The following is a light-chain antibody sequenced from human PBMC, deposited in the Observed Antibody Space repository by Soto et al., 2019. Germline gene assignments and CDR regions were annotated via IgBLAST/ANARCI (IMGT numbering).Light chain of an antibody. CDR3: QHYNNWPPYT. CDR2: GAT. Sequence: EIVLTQSPATLSVSPGERATLSCRASQSVNTNLAWYQQRPGQAPRRLIYGATTRSSGIPARFSGSGSGTEFTLTNSSLQSEDFAVYYCQHYNNWPPYTFGQGTRLEIK. CDR1: QSVNTN. J-gene: IGKJ2*01. V-gene: IGKV3-15*01.